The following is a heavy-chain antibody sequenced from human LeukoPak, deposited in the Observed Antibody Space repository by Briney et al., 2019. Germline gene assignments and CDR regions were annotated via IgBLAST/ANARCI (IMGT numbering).Heavy chain of an antibody. Sequence: HPGGSLRLSCVASGFAFISYGMHWVRQAPGKGLEWVANIKQDGSEKYYVDSVEGRFTISRDNAKNSLYLQMNSLRAEDTAVYYCARGLRVGGAQSLGYYYYYYMDVWGKGTTVTISS. J-gene: IGHJ6*03. CDR2: IKQDGSEK. CDR1: GFAFISYG. CDR3: ARGLRVGGAQSLGYYYYYYMDV. V-gene: IGHV3-7*01. D-gene: IGHD3-16*01.